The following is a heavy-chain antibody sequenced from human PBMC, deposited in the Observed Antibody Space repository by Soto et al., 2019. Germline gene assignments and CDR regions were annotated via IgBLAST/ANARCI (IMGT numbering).Heavy chain of an antibody. CDR2: ITPNSGST. V-gene: IGHV1-2*02. CDR3: ARDEVVVAPAALDYYYYGMDV. CDR1: GYTFTGYY. D-gene: IGHD2-2*01. Sequence: ASVKVSCEASGYTFTGYYMHWVRQAPGQGLEWMGWITPNSGSTDYAEKFQGRVTMTRDTPISTAYMELSRLRSDDTAVYYCARDEVVVAPAALDYYYYGMDVWGQGTTVTVSS. J-gene: IGHJ6*02.